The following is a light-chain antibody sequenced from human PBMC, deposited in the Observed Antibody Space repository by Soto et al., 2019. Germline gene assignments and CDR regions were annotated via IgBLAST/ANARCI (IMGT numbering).Light chain of an antibody. CDR3: SSYSGSTAFYV. CDR2: EVS. CDR1: SSDVGYYNF. Sequence: QSVLTQPASVSGYPGQSITISCTGTSSDVGYYNFVSWYQQHPGKAPKLKIYEVSSRPSGVSNRFSASKSGNTASLTISGLQAEDEADYHCSSYSGSTAFYVFGTGTKLTVL. J-gene: IGLJ1*01. V-gene: IGLV2-14*01.